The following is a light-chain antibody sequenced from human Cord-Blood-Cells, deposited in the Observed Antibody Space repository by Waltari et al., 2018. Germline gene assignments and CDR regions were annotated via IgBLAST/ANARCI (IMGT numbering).Light chain of an antibody. CDR1: SSDVGGYNY. CDR3: CSYAGSYTWV. J-gene: IGLJ3*02. CDR2: DVS. V-gene: IGLV2-11*01. Sequence: QSALTQPRSVSGSPGQSVTISCTGTSSDVGGYNYVSWYQQHPGKAPKLMIYDVSKRPSGVPVRFSGSKSGNTASLTISGLQAEDEADYDCCSYAGSYTWVFGGGTKLTVL.